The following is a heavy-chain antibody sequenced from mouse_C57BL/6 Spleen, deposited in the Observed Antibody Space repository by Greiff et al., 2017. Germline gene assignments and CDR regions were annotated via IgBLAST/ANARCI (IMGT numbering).Heavy chain of an antibody. D-gene: IGHD2-3*01. V-gene: IGHV1-18*01. CDR2: INPNNGGT. J-gene: IGHJ4*01. Sequence: EVQLQQSGPELVKPGASVKIPCKASGYTFTDYNMDWVKQSHGKSLEWIGDINPNNGGTIYNQKFKGKATLTVDKSASTAYMELRSLTSEDTAVYDCARVDDGYYVGAMDYWGQGTSVTVSS. CDR1: GYTFTDYN. CDR3: ARVDDGYYVGAMDY.